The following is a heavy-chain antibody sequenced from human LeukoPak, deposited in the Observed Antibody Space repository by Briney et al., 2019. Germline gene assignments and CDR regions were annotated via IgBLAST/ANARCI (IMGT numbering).Heavy chain of an antibody. CDR3: ARDWYRSGGSCYDCFDP. J-gene: IGHJ5*02. Sequence: ASVKVSCKASGYTFSSYGISWVRQAPGQGLEWMGWISGYNDNTKYAQKLQGRVTMTTDTSTSTAYMELRSLRTDDTAVYYCARDWYRSGGSCYDCFDPWGQGTLVTVSS. CDR1: GYTFSSYG. V-gene: IGHV1-18*01. D-gene: IGHD2-15*01. CDR2: ISGYNDNT.